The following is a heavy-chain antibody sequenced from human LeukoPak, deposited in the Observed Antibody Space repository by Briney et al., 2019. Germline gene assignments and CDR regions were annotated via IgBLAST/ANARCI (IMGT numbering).Heavy chain of an antibody. J-gene: IGHJ3*02. CDR1: GGSISSYY. D-gene: IGHD2-2*01. Sequence: SETLSLTCTVSGGSISSYYWSWIRQPPGEGLEWIGYIYYSGSTNYNPSLKSRVTISVDTSKNQFSLKLSSVTAADTAVYYWARVAAMNAFDIWGQGTMVTVSS. V-gene: IGHV4-59*01. CDR2: IYYSGST. CDR3: ARVAAMNAFDI.